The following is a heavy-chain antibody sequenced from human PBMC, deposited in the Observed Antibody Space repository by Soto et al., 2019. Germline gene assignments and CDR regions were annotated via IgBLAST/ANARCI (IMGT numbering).Heavy chain of an antibody. CDR1: GGSISSYY. D-gene: IGHD2-15*01. Sequence: PSETLSLTCTVSGGSISSYYWSWIRQPAGKGLEWIGRIYTSGSTNYNPSLKSRVTMSVDTSKNQFSLKLSSVTAADTAVYYCARDDNCSGGSCYFDYWGQGTLVTVSS. CDR2: IYTSGST. V-gene: IGHV4-4*07. J-gene: IGHJ4*02. CDR3: ARDDNCSGGSCYFDY.